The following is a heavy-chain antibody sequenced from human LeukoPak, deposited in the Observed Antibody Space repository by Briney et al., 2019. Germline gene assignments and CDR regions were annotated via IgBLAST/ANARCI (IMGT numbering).Heavy chain of an antibody. J-gene: IGHJ6*03. D-gene: IGHD3-3*01. CDR1: GGTFSSYA. CDR2: IIPIFGTA. V-gene: IGHV1-69*13. Sequence: ASVKVSCKASGGTFSSYAISWVRQAPGQGLEWMGGIIPIFGTANYAQKFQGRVTITADESTSTAYMELSSLRSEDTAVYYCARDVLRRFPSGYYYYYMDVWGKGTTVTVSS. CDR3: ARDVLRRFPSGYYYYYMDV.